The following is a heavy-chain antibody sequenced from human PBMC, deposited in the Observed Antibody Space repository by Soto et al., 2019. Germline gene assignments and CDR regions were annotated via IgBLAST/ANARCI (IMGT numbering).Heavy chain of an antibody. V-gene: IGHV4-34*01. CDR2: INHSGST. CDR3: ATSLPLRYFDWLLPLPPPHAFDI. CDR1: GGSFSGYY. J-gene: IGHJ3*02. D-gene: IGHD3-9*01. Sequence: SETLSLTCAVYGGSFSGYYWSWIRQPPGKGLEWIGEINHSGSTNYNPSLKSRATISVDTSKNQFSLKLSSVPAADTAVYYCATSLPLRYFDWLLPLPPPHAFDICDPGTM.